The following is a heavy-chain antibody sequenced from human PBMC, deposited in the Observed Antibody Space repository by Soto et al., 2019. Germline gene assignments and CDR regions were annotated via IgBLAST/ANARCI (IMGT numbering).Heavy chain of an antibody. J-gene: IGHJ4*02. CDR1: GFTFSSYG. Sequence: QVQLVESGGGVVQPGRSLRLSCAASGFTFSSYGMHWVRQAPGKGLERVAVIWHDGSNTYYADSVKGRFTISSDNSKHTLYLQMNSLRAEDTAVYYCARDTIVVVPAAIFDYWGQGPLVTVSS. V-gene: IGHV3-33*01. D-gene: IGHD2-2*01. CDR3: ARDTIVVVPAAIFDY. CDR2: IWHDGSNT.